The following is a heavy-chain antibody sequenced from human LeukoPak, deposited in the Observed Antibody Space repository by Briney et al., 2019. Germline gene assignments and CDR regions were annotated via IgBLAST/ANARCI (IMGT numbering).Heavy chain of an antibody. V-gene: IGHV4-61*02. CDR2: IYTSGST. Sequence: SETLSLTCTVSGGSISSGSYYWRWIRQPAGKGLEWIGRIYTSGSTNYTPSLKSRVTISVDASKNQFSLKLSSVTAADTAVYYCARVSSSSSEPHDYWGQGTLVTVSS. J-gene: IGHJ4*02. D-gene: IGHD6-6*01. CDR3: ARVSSSSSEPHDY. CDR1: GGSISSGSYY.